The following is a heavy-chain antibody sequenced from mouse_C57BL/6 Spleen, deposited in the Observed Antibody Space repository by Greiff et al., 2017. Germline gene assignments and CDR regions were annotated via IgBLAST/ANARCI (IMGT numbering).Heavy chain of an antibody. J-gene: IGHJ1*03. Sequence: VQLKESGPELVKPGASVKISCKASGYSFTDYNMNWVKQSNGKSLEWIGVIYPNYGTTSYNQKFKGKATLTVDQSSSTASMQLNSLTSEDSAVYYCARRGNSPYWYFDVWGTGTTVTVAS. V-gene: IGHV1-39*01. CDR1: GYSFTDYN. CDR2: IYPNYGTT. D-gene: IGHD2-1*01. CDR3: ARRGNSPYWYFDV.